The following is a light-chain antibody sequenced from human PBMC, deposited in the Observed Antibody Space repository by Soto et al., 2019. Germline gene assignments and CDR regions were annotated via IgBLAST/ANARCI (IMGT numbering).Light chain of an antibody. V-gene: IGKV3-20*01. J-gene: IGKJ1*01. CDR3: QQYGSSPRT. CDR1: QSVGGNS. CDR2: DTS. Sequence: ETVLTQSPGTLSLSPGERATVSCRASQSVGGNSLAWYQQRPGQAPRLLIYDTSKRATGIPDRFSGSGSGTDFTLTISSLEPEDFAVYYCQQYGSSPRTFGQGTKVDIK.